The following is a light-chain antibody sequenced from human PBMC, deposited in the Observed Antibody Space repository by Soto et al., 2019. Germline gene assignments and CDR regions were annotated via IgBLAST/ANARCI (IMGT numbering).Light chain of an antibody. CDR1: TSDVGGYDY. V-gene: IGLV2-14*01. CDR3: SSFTTSSTYV. Sequence: QSALTQPASVSGSPGQSITISCTGTTSDVGGYDYVSWYQQHPDKAPKLLIFEVRNRPSGVSSRFSGSRSANSASLTISGLQAEDEADYYCSSFTTSSTYVFGTGTKLTVL. J-gene: IGLJ1*01. CDR2: EVR.